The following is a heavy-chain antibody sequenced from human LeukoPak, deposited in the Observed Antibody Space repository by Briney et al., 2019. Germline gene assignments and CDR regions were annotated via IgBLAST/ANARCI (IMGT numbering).Heavy chain of an antibody. D-gene: IGHD5-18*01. J-gene: IGHJ4*02. CDR3: ARDRGPGYSYGVLDY. V-gene: IGHV3-23*01. CDR2: ISSSGGST. CDR1: GFTFGSYA. Sequence: GGSLRLSCAASGFTFGSYAMSWVRQAPGKGLEWVSGISSSGGSTYYADSVKGRFTISRDNSKNTVYLQMNSLRAEDTAVYYCARDRGPGYSYGVLDYWGQGTLVTVSS.